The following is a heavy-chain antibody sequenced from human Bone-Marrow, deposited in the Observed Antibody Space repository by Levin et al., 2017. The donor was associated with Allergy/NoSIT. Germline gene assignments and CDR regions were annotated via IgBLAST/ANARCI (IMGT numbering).Heavy chain of an antibody. Sequence: GGSLRLSCAASGFTFDDYTMHWVRQAPGKGLEWVSLISWDGGSTYYADSVKGRFTISRDNSKNSLYLQMNSLRTEDTALYYCAKDRTRYSGYDLFDYWGQGTLVTVSS. CDR3: AKDRTRYSGYDLFDY. CDR1: GFTFDDYT. J-gene: IGHJ4*02. V-gene: IGHV3-43*01. CDR2: ISWDGGST. D-gene: IGHD5-12*01.